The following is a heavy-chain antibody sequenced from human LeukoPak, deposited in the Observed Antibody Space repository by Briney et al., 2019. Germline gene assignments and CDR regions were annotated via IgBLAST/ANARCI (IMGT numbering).Heavy chain of an antibody. CDR3: ARGADDYWSGVKY. D-gene: IGHD5-24*01. CDR1: GFTFSNYA. V-gene: IGHV3-30-3*01. Sequence: GGSLRLSCAASGFTFSNYAMHWIRQAPGKGLEWVAVISEPGNYQYYTDSVKGRFTISRDNPSDTLYLQMNTLRTEDTAVYYCARGADDYWSGVKYWGQGTLVTVSS. J-gene: IGHJ4*02. CDR2: ISEPGNYQ.